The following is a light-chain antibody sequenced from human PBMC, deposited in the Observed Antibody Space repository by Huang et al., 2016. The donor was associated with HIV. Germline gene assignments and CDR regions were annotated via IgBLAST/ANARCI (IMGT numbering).Light chain of an antibody. CDR3: QQSYGIPRT. CDR2: GTS. V-gene: IGKV1-39*01. J-gene: IGKJ2*01. CDR1: QNISKY. Sequence: DIQMTQSPSSLSASVGDTVIITCRASQNISKYLHWYQQVPGRAPKLLIYGTSNLQRGVSLMRFSGRAYGTDFTLTITSLQPEDAATYFCQQSYGIPRTFGLGT.